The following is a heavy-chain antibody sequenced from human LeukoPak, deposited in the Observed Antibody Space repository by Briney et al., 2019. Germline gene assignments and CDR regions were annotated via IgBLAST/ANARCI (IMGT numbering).Heavy chain of an antibody. D-gene: IGHD2-15*01. V-gene: IGHV1-69*04. CDR2: IISIFGIP. Sequence: SVKVSCKTWVRTFSSYAISWVRQAPGQGLEWMGRIISIFGIPIYAQTLQGRVTFPADNSTSTAYMELSGQRSEDTAVYYCARELHCSGGSCFSRYYNYCGMDVWGQGTTVTVSS. CDR3: ARELHCSGGSCFSRYYNYCGMDV. CDR1: VRTFSSYA. J-gene: IGHJ6*02.